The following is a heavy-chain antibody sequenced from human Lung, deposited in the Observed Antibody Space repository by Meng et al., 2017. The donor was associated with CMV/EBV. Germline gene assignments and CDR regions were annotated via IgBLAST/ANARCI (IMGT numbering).Heavy chain of an antibody. CDR2: ISHGGRT. J-gene: IGHJ4*02. CDR1: GGSLTDYF. CDR3: ARGRTDFDS. D-gene: IGHD1-1*01. Sequence: GSLRLSCAVYGGSLTDYFWSWIRQSPEKGLEWIGDISHGGRTNYNPSLKSRVTISVETSNNQFSLRVASVTAADTAVYYCARGRTDFDSWGQGTLVTVSS. V-gene: IGHV4-34*01.